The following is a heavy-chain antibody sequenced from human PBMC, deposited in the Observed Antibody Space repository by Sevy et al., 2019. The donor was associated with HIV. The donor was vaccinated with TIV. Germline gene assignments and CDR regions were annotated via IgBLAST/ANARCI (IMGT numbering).Heavy chain of an antibody. D-gene: IGHD3-10*01. CDR2: DSTSGST. J-gene: IGHJ5*02. CDR3: AREDLVVGGGSNWFDP. Sequence: SETLSLTCTVSSASFSAYYWSWIRQPAGKGLEWIGRDSTSGSTNYNPSLKSRVTMSLDTSKNHVSLKLSSVTAADTAIDYGAREDLVVGGGSNWFDPWGQGALVTVSS. CDR1: SASFSAYY. V-gene: IGHV4-4*07.